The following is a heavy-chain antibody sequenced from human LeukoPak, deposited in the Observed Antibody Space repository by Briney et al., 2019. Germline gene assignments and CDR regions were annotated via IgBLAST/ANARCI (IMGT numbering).Heavy chain of an antibody. CDR1: GYIFSSYG. CDR3: ARLVLGSGSRGFDY. CDR2: INAYNGNT. J-gene: IGHJ4*02. Sequence: APVKVSCKASGYIFSSYGISWVRQAPGQGLEWLGWINAYNGNTNYAQKLQGRVTMTTDTSTSTAYMELRSLRSDDTAVFYCARLVLGSGSRGFDYWGQGTLVTVSS. V-gene: IGHV1-18*01. D-gene: IGHD3-10*01.